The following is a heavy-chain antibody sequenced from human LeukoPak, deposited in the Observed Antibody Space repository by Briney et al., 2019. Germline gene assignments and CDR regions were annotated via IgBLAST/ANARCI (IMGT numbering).Heavy chain of an antibody. V-gene: IGHV3-23*01. Sequence: GGSLRLSCAASGFTFNSYAMSWVRQAPGKGLEWVSAISGSGGTTYYADSVKGRFTISRDNSKNTVYLQMNSLRAEDTAVYYCAKALGGGDTQPSGYYYGWDVWGQGTTVTVSS. CDR3: AKALGGGDTQPSGYYYGWDV. J-gene: IGHJ6*02. CDR2: ISGSGGTT. D-gene: IGHD2-21*01. CDR1: GFTFNSYA.